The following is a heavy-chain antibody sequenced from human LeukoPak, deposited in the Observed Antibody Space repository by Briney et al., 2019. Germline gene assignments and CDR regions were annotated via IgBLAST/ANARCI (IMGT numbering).Heavy chain of an antibody. D-gene: IGHD5-12*01. V-gene: IGHV1-18*01. CDR1: GYTFTSYG. Sequence: ASVKVSCKASGYTFTSYGISWVRQAPGQGLEWMGWISAYNGNTNYAQKLQGRVTMTTDTSTSTAYMELRNLRSDDTAVYYCAIDPRGDSGYEVHGGYYYYGMDVWGQGTTVTVSS. CDR2: ISAYNGNT. J-gene: IGHJ6*02. CDR3: AIDPRGDSGYEVHGGYYYYGMDV.